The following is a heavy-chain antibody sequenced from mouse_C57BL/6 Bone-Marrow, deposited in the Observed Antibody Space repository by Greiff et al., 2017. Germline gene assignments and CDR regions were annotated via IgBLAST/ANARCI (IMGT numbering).Heavy chain of an antibody. CDR2: IYPGSGNT. J-gene: IGHJ1*03. D-gene: IGHD1-1*01. Sequence: VQLQQSGAELVRPGASVKLSCKASGYTFTDYYINWVKQRPGQGLEWIARIYPGSGNTYYNEKFKGKATLTADKSSSTAYMQLSSLTSEDSAVYFCARTRCGSSRYWYFDDWGTGTTVTGSS. CDR3: ARTRCGSSRYWYFDD. CDR1: GYTFTDYY. V-gene: IGHV1-76*01.